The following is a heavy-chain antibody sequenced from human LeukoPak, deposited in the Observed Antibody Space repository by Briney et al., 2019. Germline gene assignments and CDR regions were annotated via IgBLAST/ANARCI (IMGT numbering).Heavy chain of an antibody. CDR2: ISGSGGST. V-gene: IGHV3-23*01. D-gene: IGHD3-3*01. J-gene: IGHJ4*02. CDR1: GFTFSSYA. Sequence: GGSLRLSCAASGFTFSSYAMSWVRQAPGKGLEWVSAISGSGGSTYYADSVKGRFTISRDNSKNTLYLQMNSLRAEDTAVYYCARGRHYDFWSGYYTFDYWGQGTLVTVSS. CDR3: ARGRHYDFWSGYYTFDY.